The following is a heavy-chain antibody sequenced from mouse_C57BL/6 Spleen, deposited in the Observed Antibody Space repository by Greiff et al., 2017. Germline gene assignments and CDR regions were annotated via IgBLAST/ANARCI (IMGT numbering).Heavy chain of an antibody. CDR2: IDPETGGT. Sequence: QVQLQQSGAELVRPGASVTLSCKASGYTFTDYDMHWVKQTPVHGLEWIGAIDPETGGTAYNQKFKGKAILTADKSSSTAYMELRSLTSADSAVYYCTGGAMDYWGQGTSVTVSS. J-gene: IGHJ4*01. V-gene: IGHV1-15*01. CDR3: TGGAMDY. CDR1: GYTFTDYD.